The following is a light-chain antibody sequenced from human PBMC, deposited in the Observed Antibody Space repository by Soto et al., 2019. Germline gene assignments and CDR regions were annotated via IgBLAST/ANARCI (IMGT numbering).Light chain of an antibody. CDR2: AAS. CDR3: QQLNSYRFT. Sequence: DIQLTQSPSFLSASVGERVTITCRASQGISSNLAWYQQKPGKAPKLLIYAASILQSGVPSRFSGSGSGTEITLTISSPQPEDFATYYFQQLNSYRFTFGPGTKVDIK. V-gene: IGKV1-9*01. CDR1: QGISSN. J-gene: IGKJ3*01.